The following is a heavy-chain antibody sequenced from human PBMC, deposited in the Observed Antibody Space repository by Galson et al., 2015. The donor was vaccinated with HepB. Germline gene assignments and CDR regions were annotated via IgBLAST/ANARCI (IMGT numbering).Heavy chain of an antibody. D-gene: IGHD3/OR15-3a*01. V-gene: IGHV3-13*01. CDR3: ARVNDGWTSSNYDAFDI. CDR1: GFTISPYD. CDR2: IGTVDDT. Sequence: SLRLSCAASGFTISPYDMHWVRQTAGKGLEWVSAIGTVDDTYYRDSVKGRFTISRDNAKNSLYLQMNSLRAEDTAVYYCARVNDGWTSSNYDAFDIWGQGIMVTVSS. J-gene: IGHJ3*02.